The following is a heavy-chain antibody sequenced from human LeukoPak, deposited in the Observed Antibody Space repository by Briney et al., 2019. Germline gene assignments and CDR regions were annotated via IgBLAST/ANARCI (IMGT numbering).Heavy chain of an antibody. CDR2: INPNSGGT. J-gene: IGHJ4*02. D-gene: IGHD6-13*01. Sequence: GASVKVSCKASGYTFTDYYMHWVRQAPGQGLEWMGGINPNSGGTNYAQKFQGRVTMTRDTSISTAYMELSRLRSDDTAVFYCAREEVIAAAGPTLDYWGQGALVTVSS. CDR1: GYTFTDYY. CDR3: AREEVIAAAGPTLDY. V-gene: IGHV1-2*02.